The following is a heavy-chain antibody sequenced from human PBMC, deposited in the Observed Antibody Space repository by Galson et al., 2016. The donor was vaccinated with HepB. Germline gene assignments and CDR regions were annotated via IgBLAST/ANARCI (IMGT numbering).Heavy chain of an antibody. J-gene: IGHJ5*02. D-gene: IGHD2/OR15-2a*01. Sequence: SLRLSCAASGLPSNNYAMHWVRQAPGKGLECVSLISGDGRNTYYADSVKGRFSISGDNSKKSLYLEMSSLRTEDTAFYYCGILYGGFDPWGQGTLVTVSS. CDR1: GLPSNNYA. CDR3: GILYGGFDP. CDR2: ISGDGRNT. V-gene: IGHV3-43*02.